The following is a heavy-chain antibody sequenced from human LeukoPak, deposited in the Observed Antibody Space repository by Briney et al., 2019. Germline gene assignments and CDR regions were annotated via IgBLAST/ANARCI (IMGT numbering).Heavy chain of an antibody. V-gene: IGHV4-39*01. Sequence: SSETLSLTCTVSGGSISSSSYYWGWIRQPPGKGLEWIGSIYYSGSTYYNPSLKSRVTISVDTSKNQFSLKLSSVTAADTAVYYCVRLHSSSFYYFDYWGQGTLVTVSS. CDR2: IYYSGST. CDR1: GGSISSSSYY. J-gene: IGHJ4*02. D-gene: IGHD6-13*01. CDR3: VRLHSSSFYYFDY.